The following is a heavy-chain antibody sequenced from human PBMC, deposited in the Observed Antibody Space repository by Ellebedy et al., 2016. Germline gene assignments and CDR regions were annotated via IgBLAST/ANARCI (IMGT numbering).Heavy chain of an antibody. Sequence: SVKVSXKASGGTFSSYAISWVRQAPGQGLEWMGGIIPIFGTANYAQKFQGRVTITADESTSTAYMELSSLRSEDTAVYYCARLARVPTVGIYYFDYWGQGTLVTVSS. CDR3: ARLARVPTVGIYYFDY. CDR2: IIPIFGTA. CDR1: GGTFSSYA. D-gene: IGHD4/OR15-4a*01. V-gene: IGHV1-69*13. J-gene: IGHJ4*02.